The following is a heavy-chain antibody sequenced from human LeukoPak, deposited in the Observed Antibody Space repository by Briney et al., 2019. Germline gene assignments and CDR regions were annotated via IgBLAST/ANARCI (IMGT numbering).Heavy chain of an antibody. V-gene: IGHV1-18*01. J-gene: IGHJ4*02. CDR1: GYTFTSYG. Sequence: GSSVKVSCKASGYTFTSYGISWVRQAPGQGLEWMGWVSAHDGNTKNAQTLQGRVTMTTDTSTSTVYMELRSLRSDDTAVYYCTSTGYSGHDPLHYWGRGTLVTVSS. CDR3: TSTGYSGHDPLHY. CDR2: VSAHDGNT. D-gene: IGHD5-12*01.